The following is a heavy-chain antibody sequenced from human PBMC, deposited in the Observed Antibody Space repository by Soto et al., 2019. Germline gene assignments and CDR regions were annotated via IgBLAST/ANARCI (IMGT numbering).Heavy chain of an antibody. CDR3: ARQGTAKIFGWDV. CDR1: GYSFGSYW. V-gene: IGHV5-10-1*03. CDR2: IDPGDSES. J-gene: IGHJ6*02. D-gene: IGHD3-3*01. Sequence: EVKLVQSGAEVKKPGEPLRISCQASGYSFGSYWIRWVRQMPGKGLEWMGMIDPGDSESIYSPSSQGHVTFSVDASISTAYLHWRSLNTSDTATYYCARQGTAKIFGWDVWGQGTTVIVSS.